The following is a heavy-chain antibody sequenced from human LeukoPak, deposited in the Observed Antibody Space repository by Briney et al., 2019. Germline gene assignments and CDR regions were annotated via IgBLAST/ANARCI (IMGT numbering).Heavy chain of an antibody. CDR3: ARGRYYGSGTDSGGY. CDR2: ISSSGSTI. V-gene: IGHV3-48*03. J-gene: IGHJ4*02. Sequence: GGSLRLSCAASGFTFSSYEMNWVRQAPGKGLEWVSYISSSGSTIYYADSVKGRFTISRGNAKNSLYLQMNSLRAEDTAVYYCARGRYYGSGTDSGGYWGQGTLVTVSS. CDR1: GFTFSSYE. D-gene: IGHD3-10*01.